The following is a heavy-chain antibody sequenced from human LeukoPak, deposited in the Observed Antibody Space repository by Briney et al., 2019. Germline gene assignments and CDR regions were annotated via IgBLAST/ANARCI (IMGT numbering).Heavy chain of an antibody. CDR2: INWDGGST. CDR1: GFRFDDYG. CDR3: ARAVDNYYGSESYAY. V-gene: IGHV3-20*04. J-gene: IGHJ4*02. Sequence: PGGSLRLSCAASGFRFDDYGMNWVRQVPGKGLEWISGINWDGGSTGYGDSVKGRFTISRDNAENSLYLQMNSLRAEDTALYYCARAVDNYYGSESYAYWGQGALVTVSS. D-gene: IGHD3-10*01.